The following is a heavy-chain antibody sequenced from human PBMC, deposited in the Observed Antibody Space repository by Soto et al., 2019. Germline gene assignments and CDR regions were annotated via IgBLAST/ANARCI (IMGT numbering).Heavy chain of an antibody. CDR1: GGSISSSSYY. Sequence: SETLSLTCTVSGGSISSSSYYWGWIRRPPGKGLEWIGSIYYSGSTYYNPSLKSRVTISVDTSKNQFSLKLSSVTAADTAVYYCASFATAAGTRYFQHWGQGTLVTVSS. V-gene: IGHV4-39*01. CDR2: IYYSGST. D-gene: IGHD6-13*01. CDR3: ASFATAAGTRYFQH. J-gene: IGHJ1*01.